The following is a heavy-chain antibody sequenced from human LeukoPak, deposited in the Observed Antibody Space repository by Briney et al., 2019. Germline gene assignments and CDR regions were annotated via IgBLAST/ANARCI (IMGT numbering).Heavy chain of an antibody. V-gene: IGHV1-46*01. Sequence: ASVKVSCKASGYTFSSYFMHWVRQAPGQGLEWMGIINPSGGGTTYAQKFQGRVTMTRDTSTSTVYMELSSLRSEDTAVYYCARVVDGDYSYYFDYWGQGTLVTVSS. J-gene: IGHJ4*02. CDR2: INPSGGGT. D-gene: IGHD4-17*01. CDR3: ARVVDGDYSYYFDY. CDR1: GYTFSSYF.